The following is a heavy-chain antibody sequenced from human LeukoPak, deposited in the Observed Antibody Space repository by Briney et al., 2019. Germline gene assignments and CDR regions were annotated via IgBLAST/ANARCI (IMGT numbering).Heavy chain of an antibody. J-gene: IGHJ4*02. CDR2: ISSSGSTI. Sequence: PGGSLRLSCAASGFTFSSYEMNWVRQAPGKGLEWVSYISSSGSTIYYADSVKGRFTISRDNAKNSLYLQMSSLRAEDTAVYYCARREYGFGEPGGFDYWGQGTLVTVSS. CDR3: ARREYGFGEPGGFDY. D-gene: IGHD3-10*01. V-gene: IGHV3-48*03. CDR1: GFTFSSYE.